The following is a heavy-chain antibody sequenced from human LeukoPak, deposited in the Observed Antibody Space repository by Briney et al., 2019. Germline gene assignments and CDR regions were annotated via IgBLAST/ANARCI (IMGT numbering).Heavy chain of an antibody. J-gene: IGHJ4*02. Sequence: GGSLRLSCAASRFTFSSYWMHWVRQAPGKGLVWVSRINSDGSSTSYADSVKGQFTISRDNAKNTLYLQMNSLRAEDTAVYYCARGMAWGGPDYWGQGTLVTVSS. CDR1: RFTFSSYW. CDR2: INSDGSST. CDR3: ARGMAWGGPDY. D-gene: IGHD7-27*01. V-gene: IGHV3-74*01.